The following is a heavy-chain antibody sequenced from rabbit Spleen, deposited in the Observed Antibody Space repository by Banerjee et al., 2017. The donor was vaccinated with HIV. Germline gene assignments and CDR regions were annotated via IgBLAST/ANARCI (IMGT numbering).Heavy chain of an antibody. J-gene: IGHJ4*01. CDR3: ARDLTGVIGWNFDL. CDR2: IDAGSGGT. CDR1: GFDFSSNA. V-gene: IGHV1S47*01. D-gene: IGHD1-1*01. Sequence: QEQLVESGGGLVQPEGSLTLSCKASGFDFSSNAMCWVRQAPGKGPEWIGCIDAGSGGTYYATWVNGRFTISRSTSLNTVTLQMTSLTAADTATYFCARDLTGVIGWNFDLWGQGTLVTVS.